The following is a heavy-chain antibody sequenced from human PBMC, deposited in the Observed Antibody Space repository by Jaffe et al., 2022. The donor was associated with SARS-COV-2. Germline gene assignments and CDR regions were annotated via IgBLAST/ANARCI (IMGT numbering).Heavy chain of an antibody. CDR1: GFTFSSYA. CDR3: ARTRPARPPRWDAFDI. CDR2: ISYDGSNK. Sequence: QVQLVESGGGVVQPGRSLRLSCAASGFTFSSYAMHWVRQAPGKGLEWVAVISYDGSNKYYADSVKGRFTISRDNSKNTLYLQMNSLRAEDTAVYYCARTRPARPPRWDAFDIWGQGTMVTVSS. V-gene: IGHV3-30-3*01. D-gene: IGHD6-6*01. J-gene: IGHJ3*02.